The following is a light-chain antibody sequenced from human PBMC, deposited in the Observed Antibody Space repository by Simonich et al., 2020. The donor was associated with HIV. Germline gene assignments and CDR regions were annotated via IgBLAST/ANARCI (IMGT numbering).Light chain of an antibody. Sequence: QSVLTQPPSASGTPGQRVTISCSGSSSNIKNNHVCWFQQFPGTAPKLLIYRTNRRPSGVPERFSGSKSGTSASLAISGLRSEDETDYYCATWDDSLSGWVFGGGTKLTVL. J-gene: IGLJ3*02. CDR1: SSNIKNNH. CDR2: RTN. V-gene: IGLV1-47*01. CDR3: ATWDDSLSGWV.